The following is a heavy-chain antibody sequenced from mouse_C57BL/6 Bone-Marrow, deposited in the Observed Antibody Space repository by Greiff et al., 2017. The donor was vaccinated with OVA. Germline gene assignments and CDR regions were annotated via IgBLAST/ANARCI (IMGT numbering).Heavy chain of an antibody. CDR1: GYTFTSYW. Sequence: QVQLQQPGAELVKPGASVKLSCKASGYTFTSYWMQWVKQRPGQGLEWIGAIDPSDSYTNYTPKFKGKATLTVDTSSSPAYMQLSSLPSEDSAVYYCAREAWFLFDYWGQGTTLTVSS. CDR2: IDPSDSYT. J-gene: IGHJ2*01. V-gene: IGHV1-50*01. CDR3: AREAWFLFDY. D-gene: IGHD2-2*01.